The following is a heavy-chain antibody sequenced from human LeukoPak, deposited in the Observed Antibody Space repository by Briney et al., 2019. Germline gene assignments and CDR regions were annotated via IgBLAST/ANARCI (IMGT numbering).Heavy chain of an antibody. D-gene: IGHD5-24*01. J-gene: IGHJ4*02. Sequence: ASVKVSCKASGYTFTNYYIHWVRQAPGQGLEWMGIINPGGRSTSYAQKFQGRVTMTRDTSTSTVYMELSSLRSEDTAVYYCAREIGPIQLHLWGSAFDYRGQGTLVTVSS. CDR3: AREIGPIQLHLWGSAFDY. CDR1: GYTFTNYY. V-gene: IGHV1-46*01. CDR2: INPGGRST.